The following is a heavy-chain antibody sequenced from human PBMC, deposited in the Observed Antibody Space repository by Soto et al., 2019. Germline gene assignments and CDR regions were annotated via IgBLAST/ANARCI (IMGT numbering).Heavy chain of an antibody. V-gene: IGHV3-30*18. Sequence: VQLVESGGGVVQPGRSLRLSCAASGFTFSSYGMHWVRQAPGKGLEWVAVISYDGSNKYYADSVKGRFTISRDNSKNTLYLQMNSLRAEDTAVYYCAKEPGYSGYDKSFFDYWGQGTLVTVSS. D-gene: IGHD5-12*01. J-gene: IGHJ4*02. CDR1: GFTFSSYG. CDR3: AKEPGYSGYDKSFFDY. CDR2: ISYDGSNK.